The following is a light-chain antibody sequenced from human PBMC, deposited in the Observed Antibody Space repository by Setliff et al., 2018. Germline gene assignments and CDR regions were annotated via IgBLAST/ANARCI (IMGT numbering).Light chain of an antibody. V-gene: IGLV2-14*01. CDR3: SSYAVGDIVV. J-gene: IGLJ1*01. CDR2: EVS. Sequence: QSALAQPASVSGSPGQSITISCTGTNKDLGGYSYVSWYQQHPGKAPKLVIYEVSNRPSGVSNRFSGSKSGSTDWAQADDEADYYCSSYAVGDIVVFGTGTKVTVL. CDR1: NKDLGGYSY.